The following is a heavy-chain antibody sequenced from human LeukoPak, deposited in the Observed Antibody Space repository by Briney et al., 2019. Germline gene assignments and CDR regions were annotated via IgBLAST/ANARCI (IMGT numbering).Heavy chain of an antibody. Sequence: GGSLRLSCAPSGFTFSGYSMDWVRQGPGKGLEWLAYISATGTTKRYADSVKGRFTISRDNARNSLDLQMDSLGDEDTAVYYCARDLAWSSGSYYLDSWGQGTLVTVSS. D-gene: IGHD6-19*01. J-gene: IGHJ4*02. CDR1: GFTFSGYS. CDR2: ISATGTTK. V-gene: IGHV3-48*02. CDR3: ARDLAWSSGSYYLDS.